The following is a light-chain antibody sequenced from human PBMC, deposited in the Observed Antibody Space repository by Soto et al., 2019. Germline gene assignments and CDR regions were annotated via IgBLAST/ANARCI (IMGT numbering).Light chain of an antibody. CDR1: SSDVGGYNY. Sequence: QSALTQPRSVSGSPGQSVTISCTGTSSDVGGYNYVYWYQQHPGKAPKLMIYDVSKRPSGVPDRFSGSKSGNTASLTISGLQAEDEADYYCCSYAGSDIVVFGGGTKVTVL. V-gene: IGLV2-11*01. CDR3: CSYAGSDIVV. CDR2: DVS. J-gene: IGLJ2*01.